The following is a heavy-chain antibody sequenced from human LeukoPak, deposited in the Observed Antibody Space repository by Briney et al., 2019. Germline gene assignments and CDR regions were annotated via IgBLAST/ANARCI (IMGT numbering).Heavy chain of an antibody. J-gene: IGHJ4*02. Sequence: SETLSLTCTVSGGSISSYYWSWIRQPPGKGLEWIGYIYYSGSTNYNPSLKSRVTISVDTSKNQFSLKLSSVTAADTAVYYCARLQDQWPREFDYWGRGTLVTVSS. V-gene: IGHV4-59*08. D-gene: IGHD6-19*01. CDR1: GGSISSYY. CDR3: ARLQDQWPREFDY. CDR2: IYYSGST.